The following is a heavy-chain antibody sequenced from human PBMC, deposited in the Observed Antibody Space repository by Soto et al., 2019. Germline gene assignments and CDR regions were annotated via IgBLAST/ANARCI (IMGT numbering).Heavy chain of an antibody. CDR1: GFTFSNAW. CDR2: VKSKNDGGTT. CDR3: TTDFHNCSGGSCHDY. Sequence: GGSLRLSCAASGFTFSNAWINWVRQTPGRGLEWVGRVKSKNDGGTTDFAAPVKGRFAISRDDSKNTLYLEMNSLKTEDTAVYYCTTDFHNCSGGSCHDYWGQGTLVTVSS. V-gene: IGHV3-15*07. D-gene: IGHD2-15*01. J-gene: IGHJ4*02.